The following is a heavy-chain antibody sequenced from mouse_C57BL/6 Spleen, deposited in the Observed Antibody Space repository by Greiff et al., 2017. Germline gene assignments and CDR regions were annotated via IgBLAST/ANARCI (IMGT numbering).Heavy chain of an antibody. CDR1: GYSFTGYY. D-gene: IGHD1-1*01. J-gene: IGHJ1*03. CDR2: INPSTGGT. Sequence: EVQLQQSGPELVKPGASVKISCKASGYSFTGYYMNWVKQSPEKSLEWIGEINPSTGGTTYNQKFKAKATLTVDKSSSTAYMQLKSLTSEDSAVYYCARSRITTVVAPYWYFDVWGTGTTVTVSS. V-gene: IGHV1-42*01. CDR3: ARSRITTVVAPYWYFDV.